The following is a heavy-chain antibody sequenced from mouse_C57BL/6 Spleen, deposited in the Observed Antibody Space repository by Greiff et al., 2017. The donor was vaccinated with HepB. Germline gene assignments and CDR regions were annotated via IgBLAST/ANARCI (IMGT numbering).Heavy chain of an antibody. D-gene: IGHD3-2*02. J-gene: IGHJ4*01. Sequence: VQLQQSGPVLVKPGASVKMSCKASGYTFTDYYMNWVKQSHGKSLEWIGVINPYNGGTSYNQKFKGKATLTVDKSSSTAYMELNSLTSEDSAVYYCARGRQLRLRSLYYAMDYWGQGTSVTVSS. CDR1: GYTFTDYY. CDR2: INPYNGGT. CDR3: ARGRQLRLRSLYYAMDY. V-gene: IGHV1-19*01.